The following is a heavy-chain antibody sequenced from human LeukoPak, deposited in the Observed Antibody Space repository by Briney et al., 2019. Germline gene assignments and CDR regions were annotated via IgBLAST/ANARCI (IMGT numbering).Heavy chain of an antibody. Sequence: SDTLSLTCTVSGGSISSYYWSWIRQPPGKGLEWIGYIYYSGSTNYNPSLKSRVTISVDTSKNQFSLKLSSVTAADTAVYYCARHRAKGYYDSSGYTAFDYWGQGTLVTVSS. D-gene: IGHD3-22*01. J-gene: IGHJ4*02. CDR3: ARHRAKGYYDSSGYTAFDY. V-gene: IGHV4-59*08. CDR1: GGSISSYY. CDR2: IYYSGST.